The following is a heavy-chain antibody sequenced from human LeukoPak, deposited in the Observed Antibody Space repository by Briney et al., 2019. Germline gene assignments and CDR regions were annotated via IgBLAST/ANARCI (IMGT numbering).Heavy chain of an antibody. Sequence: SETLSLTCAVYGGSFSGYYWSWIRQPPGKGLERIGEINHSGSTNYNPSLKSRVTISVDTSKNQFSLKLSSVTAADTAVYYCARGLAGSSTLAAFDIWGQGTMVTVSS. V-gene: IGHV4-34*01. CDR2: INHSGST. CDR3: ARGLAGSSTLAAFDI. J-gene: IGHJ3*02. CDR1: GGSFSGYY. D-gene: IGHD2-2*01.